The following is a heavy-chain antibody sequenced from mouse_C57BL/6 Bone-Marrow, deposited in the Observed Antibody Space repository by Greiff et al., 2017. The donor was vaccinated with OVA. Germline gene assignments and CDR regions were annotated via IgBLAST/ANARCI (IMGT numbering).Heavy chain of an antibody. CDR2: IYPRSGNT. Sequence: VQLQQSGAELARPGASVKLSCKASGYTFTSYGISWVKQRTGQGLEWIGEIYPRSGNTYYNEKFKGKATLTADKSSSTAYMELRSLTSEDSAVYFCARVTGIYYGNYEAMDYCGQGTSVTVSS. CDR1: GYTFTSYG. J-gene: IGHJ4*01. D-gene: IGHD2-1*01. CDR3: ARVTGIYYGNYEAMDY. V-gene: IGHV1-81*01.